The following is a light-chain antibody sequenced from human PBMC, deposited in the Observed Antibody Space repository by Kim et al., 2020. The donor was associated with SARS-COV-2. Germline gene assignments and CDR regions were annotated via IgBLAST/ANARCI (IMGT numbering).Light chain of an antibody. Sequence: SASVGDRVTITCQASHSISRNLNWYQQKPGKAPNLLIYAVSKLQSGVPSRLTGSGSGTDFTLTISSLHPEDFASYYCQQTYDPPYTFGQGTKLEI. J-gene: IGKJ2*01. CDR2: AVS. CDR3: QQTYDPPYT. CDR1: HSISRN. V-gene: IGKV1-39*01.